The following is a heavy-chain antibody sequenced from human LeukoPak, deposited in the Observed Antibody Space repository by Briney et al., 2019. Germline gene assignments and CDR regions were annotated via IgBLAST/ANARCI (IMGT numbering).Heavy chain of an antibody. V-gene: IGHV3-30*03. D-gene: IGHD6-19*01. J-gene: IGHJ4*02. CDR2: ISYDGSNK. CDR3: ATDSSGWFYFDY. Sequence: PGGSLRLSCAASGCTFSSYGMHWVRQAPGKGLEWVAVISYDGSNKYYADSVRGRFTISRGNSKNTLYLQMNSLRAEDTAVYSCATDSSGWFYFDYWGQGPLVTVSS. CDR1: GCTFSSYG.